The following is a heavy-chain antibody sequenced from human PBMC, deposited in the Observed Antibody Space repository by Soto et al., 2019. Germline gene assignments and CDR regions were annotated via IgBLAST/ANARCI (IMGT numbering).Heavy chain of an antibody. J-gene: IGHJ4*01. CDR1: GGSFSGYY. CDR2: INHAGSS. V-gene: IGHV4-34*01. Sequence: SETLSLTCAVYGGSFSGYYWTWIRQPPGKGLEWIGEINHAGSSNYNPSLESRVTISVDTSKNQFSLKLSSVTAADTAVYYCARGEDLYYLDYWGQGTLVTVSS. CDR3: ARGEDLYYLDY.